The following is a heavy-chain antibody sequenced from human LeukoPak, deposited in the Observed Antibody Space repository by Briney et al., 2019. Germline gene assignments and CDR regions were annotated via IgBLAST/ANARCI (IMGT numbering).Heavy chain of an antibody. CDR1: GGSISSGGYS. V-gene: IGHV4-30-2*01. Sequence: PSQTLSLTCAVSGGSISSGGYSWSWIRQPPGKGLEWIGYIYHSGSTYYNPSLKSRVTISVDRSKNQFSLKLSSVTAADTAIYYCARQGGYCSSTSCFPNYYYFYYYMDVWGKGTTVIVSS. CDR2: IYHSGST. D-gene: IGHD2-2*03. CDR3: ARQGGYCSSTSCFPNYYYFYYYMDV. J-gene: IGHJ6*03.